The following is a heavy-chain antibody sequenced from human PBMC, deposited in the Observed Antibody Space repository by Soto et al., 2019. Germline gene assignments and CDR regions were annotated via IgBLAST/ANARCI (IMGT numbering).Heavy chain of an antibody. Sequence: SETLSLTCTVSGGSISSYYWSWIRQPPGKGLEWIGYIYYSGSTNYNPSLKSRVTISVDTSKNQFSLKLSSVTAADTAVYYCASGWSGMDYYHYYMDVWGKGTTVTVSS. CDR2: IYYSGST. CDR3: ASGWSGMDYYHYYMDV. D-gene: IGHD3-3*01. CDR1: GGSISSYY. V-gene: IGHV4-59*01. J-gene: IGHJ6*03.